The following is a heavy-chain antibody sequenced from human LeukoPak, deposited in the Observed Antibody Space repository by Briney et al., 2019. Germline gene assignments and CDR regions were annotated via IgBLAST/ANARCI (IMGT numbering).Heavy chain of an antibody. J-gene: IGHJ4*02. CDR2: INPYSGGT. V-gene: IGHV1-2*02. Sequence: ASVKVSCKASGYTFTGYYMHWVRQAPGQGLEWMGWINPYSGGTNYAQKFQGRATMTSDTSISTAYMELSRLRSDDTAVYDWARGYCRGGSFFDYWGQGTLVTVSS. D-gene: IGHD2-15*01. CDR1: GYTFTGYY. CDR3: ARGYCRGGSFFDY.